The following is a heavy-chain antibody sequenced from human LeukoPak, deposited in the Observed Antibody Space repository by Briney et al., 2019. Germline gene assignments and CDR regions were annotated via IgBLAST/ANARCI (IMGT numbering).Heavy chain of an antibody. J-gene: IGHJ4*02. CDR2: INWNGGST. CDR3: ARAFKYSMSGYYFDY. CDR1: GFTFDDYG. V-gene: IGHV3-20*04. D-gene: IGHD2-21*01. Sequence: PGGSLRLSCAASGFTFDDYGMSWVRQAPGKGLEWVSGINWNGGSTGYADSVKGRFTISRDNAKNSLYLQMNSLRAEATALYYCARAFKYSMSGYYFDYWGQGTLVTVSS.